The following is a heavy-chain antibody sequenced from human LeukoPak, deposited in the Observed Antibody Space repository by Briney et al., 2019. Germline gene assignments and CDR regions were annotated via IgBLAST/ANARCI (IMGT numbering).Heavy chain of an antibody. CDR1: GGSISSYY. CDR3: ARDLGYFDY. J-gene: IGHJ4*02. Sequence: PSETLSLTCTVSGGSISSYYWSWIRQPPGKGLERIGYIYYSGSTNYNPSLKSRVTISVDMSKNQFSLRLSSVTAADTAVYYCARDLGYFDYWGQGTLVTVSS. V-gene: IGHV4-59*12. CDR2: IYYSGST.